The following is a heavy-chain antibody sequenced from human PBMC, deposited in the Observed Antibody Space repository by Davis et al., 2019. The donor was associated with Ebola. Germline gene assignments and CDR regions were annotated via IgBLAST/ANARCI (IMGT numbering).Heavy chain of an antibody. Sequence: ASVKVSCKASGYTFTSYYMHWVRQAPGQGLEWMGIINPSGGSTSYAQKFQGRVTMTRDTSTSTVYMELSSLRSEDTAVYYCARDMGMVVAANWFDPWGQGTLVTVSS. D-gene: IGHD2-15*01. CDR1: GYTFTSYY. V-gene: IGHV1-46*01. CDR2: INPSGGST. CDR3: ARDMGMVVAANWFDP. J-gene: IGHJ5*02.